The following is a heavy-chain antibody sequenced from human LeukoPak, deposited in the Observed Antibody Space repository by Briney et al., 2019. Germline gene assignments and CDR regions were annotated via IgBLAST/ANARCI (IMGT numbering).Heavy chain of an antibody. CDR3: ARFCATMVRGAKAYFDS. CDR2: IYYSGST. J-gene: IGHJ4*02. V-gene: IGHV4-59*08. CDR1: GGSISSYY. D-gene: IGHD3-10*01. Sequence: PSETLSLTCTVSGGSISSYYWSWIRQPPGKGLEWIGYIYYSGSTNYNPSLKSRVTTSVDTSKNQFSLKLSSVTAADTAVYYCARFCATMVRGAKAYFDSWGQGTLVTVSS.